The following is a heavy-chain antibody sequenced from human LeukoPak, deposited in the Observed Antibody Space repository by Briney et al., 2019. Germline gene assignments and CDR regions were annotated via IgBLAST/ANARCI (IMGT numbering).Heavy chain of an antibody. CDR3: GRVINGFIDY. J-gene: IGHJ4*02. CDR1: GYTFISYG. D-gene: IGHD2-8*01. V-gene: IGHV1-18*01. Sequence: ASVKVSCKASGYTFISYGISWVRQAPGQGLEWMGLITTSNGNTNYAQKFQGKFTMTSDTSTSTAYMELRSLRSDDTAVYYCGRVINGFIDYWGQGTVVTVSS. CDR2: ITTSNGNT.